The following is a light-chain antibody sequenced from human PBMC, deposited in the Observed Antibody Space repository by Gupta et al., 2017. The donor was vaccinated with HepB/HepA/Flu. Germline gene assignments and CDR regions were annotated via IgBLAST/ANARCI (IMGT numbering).Light chain of an antibody. CDR3: QSYDSSLSGSVV. Sequence: QSVLTQPPSVSGAPGLRVTISCTGSSPNIGAGYDVHWYQQLPGTAPKLLIYGNSNRPSGVPDRFSGSKSGTSASLAITGLQAEDEADYYCQSYDSSLSGSVVFGGGTKLTVL. V-gene: IGLV1-40*01. J-gene: IGLJ2*01. CDR1: SPNIGAGYD. CDR2: GNS.